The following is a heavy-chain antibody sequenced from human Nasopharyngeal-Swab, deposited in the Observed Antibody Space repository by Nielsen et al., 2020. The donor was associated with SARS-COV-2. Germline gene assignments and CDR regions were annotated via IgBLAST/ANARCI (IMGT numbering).Heavy chain of an antibody. CDR2: ISNDGSRK. V-gene: IGHV3-30-3*01. J-gene: IGHJ3*02. CDR1: GFTFSSYA. CDR3: ARDRGSGSRTDDAFDI. Sequence: GESLKISCAASGFTFSSYAMHWVRQAPGKGPEWVAFISNDGSRKYYVDSVKGRFTVSRDNFQNTLYLHMNSLRADDMAIYYCARDRGSGSRTDDAFDIWGQGTMVTVSS. D-gene: IGHD1-26*01.